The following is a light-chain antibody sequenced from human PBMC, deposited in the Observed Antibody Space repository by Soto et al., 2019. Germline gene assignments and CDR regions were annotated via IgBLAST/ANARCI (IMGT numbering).Light chain of an antibody. Sequence: QPVLTQPPSVSGAPGQRVTISCTGSNSNIGAGYDVHWYQQPPGAAPKLLIYGNNNRPSGVPDRFSGSKSGTSASLAITGLQAEDEADYYCQSYDSSLKKVFGGGTKLTVL. V-gene: IGLV1-40*01. CDR2: GNN. CDR1: NSNIGAGYD. CDR3: QSYDSSLKKV. J-gene: IGLJ2*01.